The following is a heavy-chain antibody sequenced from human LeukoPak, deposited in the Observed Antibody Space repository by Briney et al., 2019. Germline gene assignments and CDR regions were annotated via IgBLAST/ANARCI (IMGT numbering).Heavy chain of an antibody. CDR2: ISSSSTYI. CDR1: GFTFTSYS. Sequence: PGGSLRLSCAASGFTFTSYSMNWVRQAPGRGLEWVSSISSSSTYIYYADSVKGRFTISRDNAKNSLYLQMNSLRAEDTAVYYCARDPGEMTTPSNWFDPWGQGTLVTVSS. J-gene: IGHJ5*02. CDR3: ARDPGEMTTPSNWFDP. D-gene: IGHD5-24*01. V-gene: IGHV3-21*01.